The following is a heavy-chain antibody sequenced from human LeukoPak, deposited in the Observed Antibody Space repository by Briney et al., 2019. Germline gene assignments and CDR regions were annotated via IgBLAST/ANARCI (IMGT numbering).Heavy chain of an antibody. CDR2: ISSSSSYI. CDR1: GFTFSSYN. D-gene: IGHD4-11*01. V-gene: IGHV3-21*01. CDR3: ARLTTVSDPDY. Sequence: GGSLRLSCAASGFTFSSYNMNWVRQAPGKGLEWVSSISSSSSYIYYADSVKGRFTISRDNAKNSLYLQMNSLRAEDTAVYYCARLTTVSDPDYWGQGTPVTVSS. J-gene: IGHJ4*02.